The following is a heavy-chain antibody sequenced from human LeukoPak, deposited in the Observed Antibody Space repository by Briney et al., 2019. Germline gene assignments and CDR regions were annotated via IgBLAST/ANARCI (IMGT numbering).Heavy chain of an antibody. CDR3: AKRTTVTLYYFDY. D-gene: IGHD4-17*01. CDR1: GFTFSSYW. Sequence: PGGSLRLSCAASGFTFSSYWMHWVRQAPGKGLVWVSRINSDGSSTSYADSVKGRSTISRDNAKNTLYLQMNSLRAEDTAVYYCAKRTTVTLYYFDYWGQGTLVTVSS. CDR2: INSDGSST. J-gene: IGHJ4*02. V-gene: IGHV3-74*01.